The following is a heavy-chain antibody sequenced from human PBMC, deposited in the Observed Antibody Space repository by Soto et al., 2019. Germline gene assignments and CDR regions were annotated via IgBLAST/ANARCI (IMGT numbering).Heavy chain of an antibody. CDR1: GFTFDDYA. Sequence: EVQLVESGGGLVQPGRSLRLSCAASGFTFDDYAMHWVRQAPGKGLEWVSGISWNSGSIGYADSVKGRFTISRDNAKNSLYLQMNSLRAEDTALYYCAKYMGDGCSGGSCYSSVDYWGQGTLVTVSS. V-gene: IGHV3-9*01. D-gene: IGHD2-15*01. J-gene: IGHJ4*02. CDR3: AKYMGDGCSGGSCYSSVDY. CDR2: ISWNSGSI.